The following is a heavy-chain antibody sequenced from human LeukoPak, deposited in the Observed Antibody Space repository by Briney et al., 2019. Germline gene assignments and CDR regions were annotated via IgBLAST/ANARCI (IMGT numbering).Heavy chain of an antibody. CDR2: IYSGGST. D-gene: IGHD2-8*01. V-gene: IGHV3-53*01. Sequence: QAGGSLRLSCAASGFNFGTFWMHWVRQAPGKGLEWVSVIYSGGSTYYADSVKGRFTISGDNSKNTLYLQMNSLRAEDTAVYYCARGDCTNGVCYTGGFDYWGQGTLVTVSS. CDR1: GFNFGTFW. CDR3: ARGDCTNGVCYTGGFDY. J-gene: IGHJ4*02.